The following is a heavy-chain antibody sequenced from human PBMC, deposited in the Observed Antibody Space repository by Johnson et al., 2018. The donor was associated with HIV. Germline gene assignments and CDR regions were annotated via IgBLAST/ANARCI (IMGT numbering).Heavy chain of an antibody. D-gene: IGHD1-26*01. J-gene: IGHJ3*02. CDR1: GFTFSDYY. CDR3: ARRSWAFDAFDI. CDR2: ISSSGDII. V-gene: IGHV3-11*04. Sequence: QMQLVESGGGLVKPGGSLRLSCAASGFTFSDYYMTWIRQAPGKGLEWLSFISSSGDIIRYADSVKGRFTISRDNAKNSLILQMNSLRAEDTAVYYCARRSWAFDAFDIWGQGTMVTVSS.